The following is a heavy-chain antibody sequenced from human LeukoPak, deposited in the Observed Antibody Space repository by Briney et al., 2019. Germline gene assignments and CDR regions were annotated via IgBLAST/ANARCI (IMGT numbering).Heavy chain of an antibody. CDR3: ARGSSSRYGSGPGPAFDY. D-gene: IGHD3-10*01. CDR1: GFTFSNYW. CDR2: INSDGSST. Sequence: GGSLRLSCAASGFTFSNYWMHWVRQAPGKGLVWVSRINSDGSSTRYADSVKGRFTISRDNSKNTLYLQMNSLRAEDTAVYYCARGSSSRYGSGPGPAFDYWGQGTLVTVSS. J-gene: IGHJ4*02. V-gene: IGHV3-74*01.